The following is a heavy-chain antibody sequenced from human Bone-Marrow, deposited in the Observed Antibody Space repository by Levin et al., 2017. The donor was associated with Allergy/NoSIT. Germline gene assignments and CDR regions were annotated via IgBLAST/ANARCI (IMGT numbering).Heavy chain of an antibody. J-gene: IGHJ4*02. CDR2: ISGSGGST. CDR1: GFPFSSYA. D-gene: IGHD2-2*01. V-gene: IGHV3-23*01. CDR3: AKDTVVVPAACFDY. Sequence: LSLTCAASGFPFSSYAMSWVRQAPGKGLEWVSAISGSGGSTYYADSVKGRFTISRDNSKNTLYLQMNSLRAEDTAVYYCAKDTVVVPAACFDYWGQGTLVTVSS.